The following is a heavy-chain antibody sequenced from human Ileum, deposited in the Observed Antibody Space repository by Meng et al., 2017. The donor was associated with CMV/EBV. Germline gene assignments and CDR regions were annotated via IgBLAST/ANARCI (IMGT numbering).Heavy chain of an antibody. CDR1: GGSFNDYY. Sequence: QVQLQEWGAGLLKASETLTLTCAVYGGSFNDYYWSWIRQSPGKGLEWIGEIYHSGSTNYNPSLKSRVSISVDTSKTQFSLKMYSVTAADTAVYYCARSQVVRVFDFWGQGTLVTVSS. V-gene: IGHV4-34*01. D-gene: IGHD2-21*01. CDR2: IYHSGST. J-gene: IGHJ4*02. CDR3: ARSQVVRVFDF.